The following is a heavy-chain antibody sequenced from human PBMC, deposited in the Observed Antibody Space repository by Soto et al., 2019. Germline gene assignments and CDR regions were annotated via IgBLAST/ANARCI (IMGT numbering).Heavy chain of an antibody. CDR2: IWYDGSNK. J-gene: IGHJ6*02. CDR1: GFTFSSYG. CDR3: ARERQQLVTFYYYYGMDV. Sequence: GGSLRLSCAAPGFTFSSYGMHWVRQAPGKGLEWVAVIWYDGSNKYYADSVKGRFTISRDNSKNTLYLQMSSLRAEDTAVYYCARERQQLVTFYYYYGMDVWGQGTTVTVSS. V-gene: IGHV3-33*01. D-gene: IGHD6-13*01.